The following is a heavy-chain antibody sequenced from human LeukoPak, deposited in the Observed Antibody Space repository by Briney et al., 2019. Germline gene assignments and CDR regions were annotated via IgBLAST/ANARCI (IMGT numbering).Heavy chain of an antibody. CDR2: INGSGGST. CDR3: AKDAQLDYYDNSGYYTFQH. V-gene: IGHV3-23*01. CDR1: GFTFSSYA. Sequence: GGSLRLSCAASGFTFSSYAMSWVRQAPGKGLEWVSAINGSGGSTYYADSVKGRFTISRDNSKNTLYLQINSLRAEDTAVYYCAKDAQLDYYDNSGYYTFQHWGQGTLVTVSS. J-gene: IGHJ1*01. D-gene: IGHD3-22*01.